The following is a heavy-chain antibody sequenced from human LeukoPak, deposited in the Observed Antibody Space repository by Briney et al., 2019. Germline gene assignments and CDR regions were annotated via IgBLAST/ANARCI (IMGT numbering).Heavy chain of an antibody. J-gene: IGHJ4*02. Sequence: PGGSLRLSCAASGFSFISYGMHWVRQAPGKGLEWVGVISDDGRRKDYADSVKGRFTISRDNSKDTLYLQMNSLRAEDTAVYYCAREGGYVVGAVSPPGYFHSWGQGTLVTVSS. V-gene: IGHV3-30*03. CDR1: GFSFISYG. CDR3: AREGGYVVGAVSPPGYFHS. D-gene: IGHD2-15*01. CDR2: ISDDGRRK.